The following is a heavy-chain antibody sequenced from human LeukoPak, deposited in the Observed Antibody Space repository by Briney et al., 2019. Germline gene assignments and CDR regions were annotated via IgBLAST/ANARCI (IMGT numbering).Heavy chain of an antibody. D-gene: IGHD3-16*02. V-gene: IGHV3-21*04. CDR1: GFTFSSYN. CDR2: ISTSSIYI. Sequence: PGGSLRLSCAASGFTFSSYNMNWVRQAPGKGLEWVSSISTSSIYIYYADSVKGRFTISRDNAKHSLFLQMNSLRAEDTAIYYCARGALPHRLRLAELSLRSTWFDPWGQGTLVTVSS. J-gene: IGHJ5*02. CDR3: ARGALPHRLRLAELSLRSTWFDP.